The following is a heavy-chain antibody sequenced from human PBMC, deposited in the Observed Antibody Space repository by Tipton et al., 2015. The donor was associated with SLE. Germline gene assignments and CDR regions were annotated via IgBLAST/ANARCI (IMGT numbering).Heavy chain of an antibody. CDR3: VRAIAAADSY. D-gene: IGHD6-13*01. V-gene: IGHV3-7*01. Sequence: SLRLSCAAASGFTFSSYWMTWVRQAAGKGLEWVANINQDGSTTYYVDSVKGRFTISRDNAKNSLYLQMNSLGADDTALYYCVRAIAAADSYWGQGTLVTVSS. CDR1: GFTFSSYW. CDR2: INQDGSTT. J-gene: IGHJ4*02.